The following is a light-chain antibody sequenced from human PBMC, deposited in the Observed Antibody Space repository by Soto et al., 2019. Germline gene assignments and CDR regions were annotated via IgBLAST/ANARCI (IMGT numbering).Light chain of an antibody. V-gene: IGKV1-27*01. CDR1: QGISVY. J-gene: IGKJ5*01. CDR2: SAS. CDR3: QKFNTAPLT. Sequence: DIEMTQSPSSLSASVGDRVTITCRASQGISVYLAWYQQKPGKDPKLLIYSASTLQSGVPSRFSGSGSGTDFTLTISSLQPEDVAIYFCQKFNTAPLTFGQGTRLEIK.